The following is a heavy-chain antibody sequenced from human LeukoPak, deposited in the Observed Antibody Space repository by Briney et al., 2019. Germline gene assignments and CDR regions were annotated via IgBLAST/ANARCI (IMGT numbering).Heavy chain of an antibody. CDR2: IYYSGST. J-gene: IGHJ5*02. Sequence: SETLSLTCTVSGGSISSSSYYWGWIRQPPGKGLEWIGYIYYSGSTYYNPSLKSRVTISVDTSKNQFSLKLSSVTAADTAVYYCARAHPYCSSTSCYSGWGNWFDPWGQGTLVTVSS. CDR3: ARAHPYCSSTSCYSGWGNWFDP. CDR1: GGSISSSSYY. V-gene: IGHV4-39*07. D-gene: IGHD2-2*01.